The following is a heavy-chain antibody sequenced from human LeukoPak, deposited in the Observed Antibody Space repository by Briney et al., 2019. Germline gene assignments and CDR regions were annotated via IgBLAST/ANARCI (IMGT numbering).Heavy chain of an antibody. CDR3: AREIGRDYDILTGYPVDY. V-gene: IGHV1-2*02. CDR2: INPNSGGT. CDR1: GYTFTGYY. Sequence: GAPVKVSCKASGYTFTGYYMHWVRQAPGQGLEWMGWINPNSGGTNYAQKFQGRVTMTRDTSISTAYMELSRLRSDDTAVYYCAREIGRDYDILTGYPVDYWGQGTLVTVSS. J-gene: IGHJ4*02. D-gene: IGHD3-9*01.